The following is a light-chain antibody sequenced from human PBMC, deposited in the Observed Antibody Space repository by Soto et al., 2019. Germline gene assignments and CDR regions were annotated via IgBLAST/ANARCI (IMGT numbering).Light chain of an antibody. CDR3: CSYAHSSTYV. Sequence: QSVLTQPASVSGSPGQSIAISCTGTSSDVGNFNLVSWYQQHPGKAPKLIIYEVSKRPSGVSDRFSGSKSGNTASLTISGLQAEDEADYYCCSYAHSSTYVFGTGTQLTVL. CDR2: EVS. CDR1: SSDVGNFNL. V-gene: IGLV2-23*02. J-gene: IGLJ6*01.